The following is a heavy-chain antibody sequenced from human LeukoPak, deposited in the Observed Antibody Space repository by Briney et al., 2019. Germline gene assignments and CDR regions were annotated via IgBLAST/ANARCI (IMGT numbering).Heavy chain of an antibody. J-gene: IGHJ4*02. CDR3: ATRNYYGSGSYYNIDY. CDR1: GYTLTELS. Sequence: ASVKVSCKVSGYTLTELSMHWVRQAPGKGLEWMGGFDPEDGETIYAQKFQGRVTMTEDTSTDTAYMELSSLRSEDTAVYHCATRNYYGSGSYYNIDYWGQGTLVTVSS. CDR2: FDPEDGET. V-gene: IGHV1-24*01. D-gene: IGHD3-10*01.